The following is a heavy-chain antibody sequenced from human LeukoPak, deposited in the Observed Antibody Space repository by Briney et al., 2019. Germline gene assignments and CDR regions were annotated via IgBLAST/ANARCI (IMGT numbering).Heavy chain of an antibody. CDR3: VKDGSGSYPDTFDI. V-gene: IGHV3-30*02. Sequence: GGSLRLSCAASGFTFSDYGMHWVRQAPGKGLEWVSLIRYDASNKYYTDSVKGRFTISRDNSKNTVYLQMNSLRPEDTAVYYCVKDGSGSYPDTFDIWGQGTMVTVSS. J-gene: IGHJ3*02. CDR2: IRYDASNK. D-gene: IGHD3-16*02. CDR1: GFTFSDYG.